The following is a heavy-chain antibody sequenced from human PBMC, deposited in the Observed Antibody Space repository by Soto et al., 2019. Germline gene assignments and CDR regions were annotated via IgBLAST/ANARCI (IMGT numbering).Heavy chain of an antibody. D-gene: IGHD5-18*01. CDR1: GGSFSGYY. CDR3: AQYRSRGYSYGIIDY. CDR2: INHSGST. Sequence: SETLSLTCAVYGGSFSGYYWSWIRQPPGKGLEWIGEINHSGSTNYNPSLKSQVTISVDTSKNQFSLKLSSVTAADTAVYYCAQYRSRGYSYGIIDYWGQGTLVTVSS. V-gene: IGHV4-34*01. J-gene: IGHJ4*02.